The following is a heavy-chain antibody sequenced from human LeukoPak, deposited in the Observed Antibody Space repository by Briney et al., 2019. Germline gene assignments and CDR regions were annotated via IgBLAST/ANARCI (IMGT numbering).Heavy chain of an antibody. CDR1: GYTFTSYD. Sequence: ASVKVSCKASGYTFTSYDINWVRQATGQGLEWMGWMNPNSGNTGYAQKFQGRVTMTRNTSISTVYMELSSLRSEDTAVYYCARAIFGVVIDAFDIWGQGTMVTVSS. V-gene: IGHV1-8*01. D-gene: IGHD3-3*01. J-gene: IGHJ3*02. CDR3: ARAIFGVVIDAFDI. CDR2: MNPNSGNT.